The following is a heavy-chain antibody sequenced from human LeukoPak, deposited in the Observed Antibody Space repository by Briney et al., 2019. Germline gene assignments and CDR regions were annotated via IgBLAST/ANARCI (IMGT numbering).Heavy chain of an antibody. CDR3: ATPRVIAAAGTMAFFF. V-gene: IGHV3-30*02. J-gene: IGHJ4*02. Sequence: GGSLRLSCAASGFPFSYYGIHWVRQAPGKGLEWVAFIRYDGSDKFYAESVRGRFTISRDTSRNTLYLQMNSLRLEDTAVYYCATPRVIAAAGTMAFFFWGQGTLVTVSS. CDR1: GFPFSYYG. CDR2: IRYDGSDK. D-gene: IGHD6-13*01.